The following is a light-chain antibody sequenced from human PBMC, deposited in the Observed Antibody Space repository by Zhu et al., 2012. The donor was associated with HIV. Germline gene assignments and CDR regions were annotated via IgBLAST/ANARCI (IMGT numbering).Light chain of an antibody. V-gene: IGKV3-11*01. Sequence: EIVLTQSPATLSLSPGERATLSCRASGSVSSSLNWYQQKLGQAPRLLIYDASKRAPGIPARFSGSGSETDFTLTISSLEPEDFAVYYCQQRDNWPPITFGQGTRLEIK. CDR2: DAS. J-gene: IGKJ5*01. CDR1: GSVSSS. CDR3: QQRDNWPPIT.